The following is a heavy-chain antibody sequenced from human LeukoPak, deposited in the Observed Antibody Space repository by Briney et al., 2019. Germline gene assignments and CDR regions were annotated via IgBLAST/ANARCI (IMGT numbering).Heavy chain of an antibody. CDR3: ARYIVGTMNED. J-gene: IGHJ4*02. V-gene: IGHV4-39*01. CDR1: GASISSSSYY. D-gene: IGHD5-12*01. Sequence: SETLTLTCTVSGASISSSSYYWGRIPQAPGKVLEWVGRFYYSGGPASNSSLKSRVTISVDTSENQFSLKLSSVTAADTAVYYCARYIVGTMNEDWGQGTLVTVSS. CDR2: FYYSGGP.